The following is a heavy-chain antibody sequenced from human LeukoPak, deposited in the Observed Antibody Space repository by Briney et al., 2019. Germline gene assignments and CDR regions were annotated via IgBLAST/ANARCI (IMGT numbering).Heavy chain of an antibody. Sequence: KASETLSLSCTVSGGSISSSSYYWGWIRQPPGKGLEWIGEINHSGSTNYNPSLKSRVTISVDTSKNQFSLKLSSVTAADTAVYYCAIHFLSRGNFDYWGQGTLVTVSS. CDR3: AIHFLSRGNFDY. V-gene: IGHV4-39*01. J-gene: IGHJ4*02. CDR1: GGSISSSSYY. CDR2: INHSGST. D-gene: IGHD3-10*01.